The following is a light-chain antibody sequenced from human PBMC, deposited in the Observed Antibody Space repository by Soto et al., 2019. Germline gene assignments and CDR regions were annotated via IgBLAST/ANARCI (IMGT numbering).Light chain of an antibody. J-gene: IGKJ1*01. CDR3: QQYYSAPRT. CDR2: WAS. Sequence: DIVMTQSPDSLAVSLGERATINCKSSQSVLYKSNNRNSLAWYQQKPGQPPKLLIYWASTRESGVPDRFSGSGSGADFTLTISSLQAEDVAVYYCQQYYSAPRTFGQGTKVEIK. V-gene: IGKV4-1*01. CDR1: QSVLYKSNNRNS.